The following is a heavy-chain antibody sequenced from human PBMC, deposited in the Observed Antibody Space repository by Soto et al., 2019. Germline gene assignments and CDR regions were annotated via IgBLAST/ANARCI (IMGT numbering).Heavy chain of an antibody. V-gene: IGHV3-7*01. CDR3: ARESSGWGTYYFDY. D-gene: IGHD6-19*01. CDR1: GFTFSSYW. Sequence: QPGGSLRLSCAASGFTFSSYWMSWVRQAPGKGLEWVANIKQDGSEKNYVDSVKGRFTISRDNAKKSLYLQMNSLRAEDTAVYYCARESSGWGTYYFDYWGQGILVTVSS. CDR2: IKQDGSEK. J-gene: IGHJ4*02.